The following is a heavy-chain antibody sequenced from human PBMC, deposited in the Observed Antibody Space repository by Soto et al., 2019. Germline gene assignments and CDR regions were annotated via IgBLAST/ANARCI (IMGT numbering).Heavy chain of an antibody. J-gene: IGHJ6*02. CDR1: GGTFSSYA. CDR2: IIPIFGTA. Sequence: QVQLVQSGAEVKKPGSSVKVSCKASGGTFSSYAISWVRQAPGQGLEWMGGIIPIFGTANYGQKFQGRVTITADESTSTAYMELSSLRSEDTAVYYCARDHVHYYDSSGYAPYYYGMDVWGQGTTVTVSS. V-gene: IGHV1-69*01. CDR3: ARDHVHYYDSSGYAPYYYGMDV. D-gene: IGHD3-22*01.